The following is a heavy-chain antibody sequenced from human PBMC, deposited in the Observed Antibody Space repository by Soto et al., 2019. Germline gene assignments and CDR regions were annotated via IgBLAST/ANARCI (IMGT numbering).Heavy chain of an antibody. V-gene: IGHV3-23*01. CDR3: AKDQFRTATWEIMDV. CDR1: GFTFSSYA. CDR2: ISGSGGST. Sequence: GGSLRLSCTASGFTFSSYAMSWVRQAPGKGLEWVSAISGSGGSTYYADTVKGRFTISRDNSKNKLYLQMNNLRAEDTSVYYCAKDQFRTATWEIMDVWGQGTTVTVSS. D-gene: IGHD5-12*01. J-gene: IGHJ6*02.